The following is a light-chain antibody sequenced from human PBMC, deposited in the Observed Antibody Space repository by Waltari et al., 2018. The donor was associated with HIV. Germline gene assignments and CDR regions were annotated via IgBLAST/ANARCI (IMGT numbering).Light chain of an antibody. V-gene: IGLV1-47*01. Sequence: QSVPTQPPSASGTPGQRVAISCSGSTSNLGSNFAYWYQQLPGTAPKLLIYKDNQRPSGVPERFSASKSGSSSSLAISGLRSEDEAEYYCATWDDILSGYLFGTGTKVTVL. CDR2: KDN. J-gene: IGLJ1*01. CDR3: ATWDDILSGYL. CDR1: TSNLGSNF.